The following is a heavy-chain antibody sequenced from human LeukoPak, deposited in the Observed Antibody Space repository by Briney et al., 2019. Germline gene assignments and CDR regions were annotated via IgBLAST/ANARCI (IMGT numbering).Heavy chain of an antibody. CDR3: ARGGGGNSDFLTTYTGASLSFDY. CDR2: VSPPGGGP. Sequence: GGTLRLSCVASGFSFSYHGMNWVRLAPGKGLEWVSGVSPPGGGPYYADSVKGRFTISRDSSKNTLYLQMNSLGAEDTAVYYCARGGGGNSDFLTTYTGASLSFDYWGQGALVTVSS. V-gene: IGHV3-23*01. D-gene: IGHD3-9*01. J-gene: IGHJ4*02. CDR1: GFSFSYHG.